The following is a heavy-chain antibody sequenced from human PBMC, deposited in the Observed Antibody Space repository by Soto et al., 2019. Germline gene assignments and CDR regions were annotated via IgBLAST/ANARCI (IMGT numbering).Heavy chain of an antibody. D-gene: IGHD2-2*01. V-gene: IGHV3-7*04. CDR2: IQQDGSQK. J-gene: IGHJ3*02. CDR1: GFTFSSYW. CDR3: ARGDAHESRGPLSDGFDN. Sequence: EVQLVESGGGLVQPGGSLRLSCAASGFTFSSYWMSWVRQAPGKGLEWVANIQQDGSQKWYVDSVKGRFTISRDNAKNSLYLKMASLRAEDTAVYYCARGDAHESRGPLSDGFDNWGQGTMVTVSS.